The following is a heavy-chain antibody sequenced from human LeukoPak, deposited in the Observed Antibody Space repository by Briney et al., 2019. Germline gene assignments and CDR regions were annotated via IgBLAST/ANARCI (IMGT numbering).Heavy chain of an antibody. CDR1: GGSFSGYY. D-gene: IGHD3-10*01. J-gene: IGHJ4*02. CDR2: INHSGST. CDR3: ARQLLWFGEPSFDY. Sequence: PSETLSLTCAVYGGSFSGYYWSWIRQPPGKGLEWIGEINHSGSTNYNPSLKSRVTISVDTSKNQFSLKLSSVTAADTAVYYCARQLLWFGEPSFDYWGQGTLVTVSS. V-gene: IGHV4-34*01.